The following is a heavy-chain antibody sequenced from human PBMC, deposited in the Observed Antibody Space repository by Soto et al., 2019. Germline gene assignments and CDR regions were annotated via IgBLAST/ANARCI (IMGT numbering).Heavy chain of an antibody. CDR1: GYTFTSYY. V-gene: IGHV1-46*01. J-gene: IGHJ4*02. CDR2: INPSGGST. Sequence: ASVKVSCKAPGYTFTSYYMHLVRQAPGQGREWMGIINPSGGSTSYAQKFQGRVTMTRDTSTSTVYMELSSLRSEDTAVYYCARVSSWSCFDYWGQGTPVTVSS. D-gene: IGHD6-13*01. CDR3: ARVSSWSCFDY.